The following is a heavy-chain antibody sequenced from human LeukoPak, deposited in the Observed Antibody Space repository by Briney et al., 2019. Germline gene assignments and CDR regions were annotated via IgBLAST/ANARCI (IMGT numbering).Heavy chain of an antibody. Sequence: GGSLRLSCAAPGFTVSSNYMSWVRQAPGKGLEWVSVIYSGGSTYYADSVKGRFTISRDNSKNTLYLQMNSLRAEDTAVYYCASSKTVTTYYDAFDIWGQGTMVTVSS. CDR3: ASSKTVTTYYDAFDI. CDR1: GFTVSSNY. J-gene: IGHJ3*02. D-gene: IGHD4-17*01. V-gene: IGHV3-53*01. CDR2: IYSGGST.